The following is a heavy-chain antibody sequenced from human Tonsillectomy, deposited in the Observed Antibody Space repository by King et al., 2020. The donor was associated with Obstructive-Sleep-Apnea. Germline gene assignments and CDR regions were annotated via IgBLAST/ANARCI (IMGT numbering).Heavy chain of an antibody. CDR3: ARTYYDDSSGYYYSHV. J-gene: IGHJ4*02. D-gene: IGHD3-22*01. CDR1: GFSLSTSGMC. V-gene: IGHV2-70*11. CDR2: IDWDDDK. Sequence: TLKESGPALVKPTQTLTLTCTFSGFSLSTSGMCVSWIRQPPGKALEWLARIDWDDDKYYSTSLKTRLTISKDTSKNQVVLTMTNMDPVDTATYYCARTYYDDSSGYYYSHVWGQGTLVTVSS.